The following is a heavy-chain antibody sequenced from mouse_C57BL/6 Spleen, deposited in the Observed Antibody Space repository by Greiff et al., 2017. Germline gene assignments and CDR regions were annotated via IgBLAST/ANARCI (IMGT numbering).Heavy chain of an antibody. CDR3: ARWLDGYYFHWYFDV. D-gene: IGHD2-3*01. Sequence: QVHVKQPGTELVKPGASVKLSCKASGYTFTSYWMHWVKQRPGQGLEWIGNINPSNGGTNYNEKFKSKATLTVDKSSSTAYMQLSSLTSEDSAVYYCARWLDGYYFHWYFDVWGTGTTVTVSS. CDR2: INPSNGGT. CDR1: GYTFTSYW. J-gene: IGHJ1*03. V-gene: IGHV1-53*01.